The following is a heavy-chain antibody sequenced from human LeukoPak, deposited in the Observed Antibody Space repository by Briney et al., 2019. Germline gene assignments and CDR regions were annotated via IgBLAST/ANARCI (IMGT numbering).Heavy chain of an antibody. D-gene: IGHD3-10*01. CDR2: IKNDGSEG. J-gene: IGHJ4*02. CDR1: GFTFTSYW. V-gene: IGHV3-7*01. Sequence: GGSLRLSCAASGFTFTSYWMTWVRQAPGKGLEWVATIKNDGSEGYYVDSVEGRFTISRDNAKNSLYLHMNSLRADDTAVYYCASFYGSGSYYNFLFDDWGQGTLVIVSS. CDR3: ASFYGSGSYYNFLFDD.